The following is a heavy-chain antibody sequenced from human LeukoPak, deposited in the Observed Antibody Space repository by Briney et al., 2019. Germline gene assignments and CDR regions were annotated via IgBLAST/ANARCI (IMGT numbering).Heavy chain of an antibody. CDR3: ARADPYQLLSPFDY. J-gene: IGHJ4*02. Sequence: PGGSLRLSCAASGFTFSDYYMSWIRQAPGKGLEWVSYISSSGSTIYYADSVKGRFTISRDNAKNSLYLQMNSLRAEDTAAYYCARADPYQLLSPFDYWGQGTLVTVSS. V-gene: IGHV3-11*01. D-gene: IGHD2-2*01. CDR2: ISSSGSTI. CDR1: GFTFSDYY.